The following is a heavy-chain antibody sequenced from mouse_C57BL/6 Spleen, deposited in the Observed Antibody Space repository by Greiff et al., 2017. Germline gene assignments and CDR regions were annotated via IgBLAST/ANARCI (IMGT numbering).Heavy chain of an antibody. CDR3: AREAAIYDGYGFDY. CDR2: LYPGSGNT. J-gene: IGHJ2*01. Sequence: QVQLQQSGPELVKPGASVKISCKASGYSFTSYYIHWVKQRPGPGLEWIGWLYPGSGNTKYNEKFKGKATLTADTSSSTAYMQLSSLTSEDSAVYYCAREAAIYDGYGFDYWGQGTALTVSS. CDR1: GYSFTSYY. V-gene: IGHV1-66*01. D-gene: IGHD2-3*01.